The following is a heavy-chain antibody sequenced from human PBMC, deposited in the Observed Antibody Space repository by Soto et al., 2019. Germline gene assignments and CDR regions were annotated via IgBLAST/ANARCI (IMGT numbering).Heavy chain of an antibody. CDR3: ARALGIEDYYYGMDV. V-gene: IGHV1-69*13. CDR2: IIPIFGTA. Sequence: SVKVSCTASGGTFSSYAISWVRQAPGQGLEWMGGIIPIFGTANYAQKFQGRVTITADESTSTAYMELSSLRSEDTAVYYCARALGIEDYYYGMDVWGQGTTVTVSS. D-gene: IGHD3-3*02. CDR1: GGTFSSYA. J-gene: IGHJ6*02.